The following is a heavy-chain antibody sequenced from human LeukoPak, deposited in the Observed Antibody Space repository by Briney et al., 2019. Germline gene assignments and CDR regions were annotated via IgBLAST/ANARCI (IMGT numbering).Heavy chain of an antibody. Sequence: GGSLRLSCEASGFTFSSYGMHWVRQAPGKGLEWVAVIWYDGSNKYYADSVKGRFTISRDNSKNTLYLQMNSLRAEDTAGYYCARGSDYDYVWGSYRPENFDYWGQGTLVTVSS. CDR1: GFTFSSYG. D-gene: IGHD3-16*02. CDR2: IWYDGSNK. V-gene: IGHV3-33*01. CDR3: ARGSDYDYVWGSYRPENFDY. J-gene: IGHJ4*02.